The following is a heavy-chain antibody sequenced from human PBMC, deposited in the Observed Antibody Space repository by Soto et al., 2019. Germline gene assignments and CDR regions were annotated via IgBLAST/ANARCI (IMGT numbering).Heavy chain of an antibody. V-gene: IGHV3-15*07. CDR1: GFTFSNAW. CDR3: TTAENNWNYISDV. D-gene: IGHD1-7*01. J-gene: IGHJ6*02. CDR2: VKSKSDGGTT. Sequence: EVQLVESGGGLVKPGGSLRLSCAASGFTFSNAWMNWVRQAPGKGLEWVGRVKSKSDGGTTDYAAPVKGRFTISRDDSKNTLYLQMNSLKIEDTAVYYCTTAENNWNYISDVWGQGTTVTVSS.